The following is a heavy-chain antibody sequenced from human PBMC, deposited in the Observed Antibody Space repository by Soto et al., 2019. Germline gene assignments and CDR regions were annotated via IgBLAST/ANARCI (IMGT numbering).Heavy chain of an antibody. Sequence: SETLSLTCAVSGGSISSSNCWSFVRQPPGKGLEWIGEIYHSGSTNYNPSLKSRVTISVDKSKNQFSLKLSSVTAADTAVYYCARGQGTRENWFDPWGQGTLVTVSS. V-gene: IGHV4-4*02. CDR3: ARGQGTRENWFDP. CDR2: IYHSGST. D-gene: IGHD3-10*01. CDR1: GGSISSSNC. J-gene: IGHJ5*02.